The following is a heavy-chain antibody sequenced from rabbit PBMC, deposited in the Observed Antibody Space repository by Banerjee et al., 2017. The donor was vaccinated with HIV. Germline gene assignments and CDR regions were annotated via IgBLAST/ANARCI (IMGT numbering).Heavy chain of an antibody. CDR2: IYGGSSGNT. CDR1: GFSFSSSYY. Sequence: QEQLVESGGGLVQPEGSLTLTCTASGFSFSSSYYMCWVRQAPGKGLEWIACIYGGSSGNTYYANWSKGRFTISKTSSTTVTLQMTSLTAADTATYFCARDLGGSSYAFNLWGPGTLVTVS. J-gene: IGHJ4*01. D-gene: IGHD8-1*01. CDR3: ARDLGGSSYAFNL. V-gene: IGHV1S45*01.